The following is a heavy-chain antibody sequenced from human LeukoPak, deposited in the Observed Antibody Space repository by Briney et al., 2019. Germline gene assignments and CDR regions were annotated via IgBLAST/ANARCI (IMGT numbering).Heavy chain of an antibody. CDR3: ARLRGVVPAASKRFDP. D-gene: IGHD2-2*01. CDR2: IYYSGST. Sequence: SETLSLTCTVSGGSISSYYWSWIRQPPGKGLEWIGYIYYSGSTNYNPSLKSRVTISVDTSKNQFSLKLSSVTAADTAVYYYARLRGVVPAASKRFDPWGQGTLVTVSS. CDR1: GGSISSYY. V-gene: IGHV4-59*01. J-gene: IGHJ5*02.